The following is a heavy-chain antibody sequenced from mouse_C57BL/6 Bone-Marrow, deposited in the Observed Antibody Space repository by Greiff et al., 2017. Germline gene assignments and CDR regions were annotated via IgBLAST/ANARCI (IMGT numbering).Heavy chain of an antibody. CDR1: GYTFTSYW. D-gene: IGHD2-3*01. V-gene: IGHV1-50*01. Sequence: QVQLQQPGAELVKPGASVKLSCKASGYTFTSYWMQWVKQRPGQGLEWIGEIDPSDSYTNYTRKFKSKATYTVDTTSSTAYMQLSSLTSEDSAVYYCARGWRPWFAYWGQGTLVTVSA. CDR3: ARGWRPWFAY. CDR2: IDPSDSYT. J-gene: IGHJ3*01.